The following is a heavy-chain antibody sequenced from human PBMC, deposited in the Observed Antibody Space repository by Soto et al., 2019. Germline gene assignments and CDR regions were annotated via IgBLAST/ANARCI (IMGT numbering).Heavy chain of an antibody. Sequence: TSETLSLTCTVSGGSISSYYWSWIRQPPGKGLEWIGYIYYSGSTNYNPSLKSRVTISVDTSKNQFSLKLSSVTAADTAVYYCARVVGSHRAEYFDYWGQGTLVTVSS. CDR2: IYYSGST. D-gene: IGHD2-15*01. V-gene: IGHV4-59*01. J-gene: IGHJ4*02. CDR3: ARVVGSHRAEYFDY. CDR1: GGSISSYY.